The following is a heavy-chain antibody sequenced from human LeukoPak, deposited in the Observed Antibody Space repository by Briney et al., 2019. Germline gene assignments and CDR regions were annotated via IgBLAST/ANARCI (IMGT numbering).Heavy chain of an antibody. D-gene: IGHD3-22*01. Sequence: GGSLRLSCAASGFTFSNYEMNWVRQAPGKGLEWVSYISNSGSTIYYADSVKGRFTISRDNVKNSVYLQMNSLRAEDTAVYYCARVTLIVAMDVWGKGTTVTISS. CDR3: ARVTLIVAMDV. CDR2: ISNSGSTI. CDR1: GFTFSNYE. V-gene: IGHV3-48*03. J-gene: IGHJ6*04.